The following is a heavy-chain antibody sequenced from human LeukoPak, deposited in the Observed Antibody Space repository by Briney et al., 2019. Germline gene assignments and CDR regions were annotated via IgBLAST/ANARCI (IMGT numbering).Heavy chain of an antibody. CDR2: ISGGGGTT. CDR1: GFTFSSYA. J-gene: IGHJ4*02. D-gene: IGHD3-3*01. CDR3: AKDSGFWSAYYNY. V-gene: IGHV3-23*01. Sequence: GGSLRLSCAASGFTFSSYAMSWVRQAPGKGLEWVSAISGGGGTTYYADSVKGRFTISRDNSKNTLYLQMNSLRAEDTAVYYCAKDSGFWSAYYNYWGQGTLVTASS.